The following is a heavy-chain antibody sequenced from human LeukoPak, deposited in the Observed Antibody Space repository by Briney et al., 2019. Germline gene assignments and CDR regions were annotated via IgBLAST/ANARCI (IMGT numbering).Heavy chain of an antibody. CDR2: TYYSGST. CDR1: GGSISTYY. CDR3: ARDREFWYFDL. J-gene: IGHJ2*01. V-gene: IGHV4-59*01. Sequence: NPSETLSLTCTVSGGSISTYYWTWIRQPPGKGLEWIGYTYYSGSTNYNPSLKSRVTISVDTSKNQFSLKLSSVTAADTAVYYCARDREFWYFDLWGRGTLVTVSS. D-gene: IGHD3-10*01.